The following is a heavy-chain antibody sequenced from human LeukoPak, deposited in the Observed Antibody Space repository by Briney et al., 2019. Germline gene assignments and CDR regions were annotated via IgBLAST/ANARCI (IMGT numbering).Heavy chain of an antibody. J-gene: IGHJ4*02. D-gene: IGHD3-22*01. V-gene: IGHV3-23*01. CDR3: ANGLYYYDSSGRD. CDR2: ISGSGGST. CDR1: GFTFSSYA. Sequence: GGSLRLSCAASGFTFSSYAMSWVRQAPGKGLEWVSAISGSGGSTYYADSVKGRFTISRDNSKNTLYLQMNSLRAEDTVVYYCANGLYYYDSSGRDWGQGTLVSVSS.